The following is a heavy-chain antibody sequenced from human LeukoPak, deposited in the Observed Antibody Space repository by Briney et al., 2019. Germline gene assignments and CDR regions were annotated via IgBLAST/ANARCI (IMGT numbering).Heavy chain of an antibody. CDR1: GGTFCSYA. CDR2: IIPIFGIA. D-gene: IGHD3-22*01. J-gene: IGHJ4*02. V-gene: IGHV1-69*01. Sequence: SVKVSCKASGGTFCSYAISWVRRAPGQGLEWMGGIIPIFGIANYAQKFQGRDTITADESTSTAYMELSSLRSEDTAVYYCARGFLRVSTYYYDSSGYYFDYWGQGTLVTVSS. CDR3: ARGFLRVSTYYYDSSGYYFDY.